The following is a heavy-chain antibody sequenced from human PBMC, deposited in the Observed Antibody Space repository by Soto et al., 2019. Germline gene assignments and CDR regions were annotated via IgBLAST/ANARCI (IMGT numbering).Heavy chain of an antibody. V-gene: IGHV1-2*04. CDR3: ARDREPIQLWTSPYYYMDV. CDR1: GYTFTGYY. J-gene: IGHJ6*03. Sequence: ASVKVSCKASGYTFTGYYMHWVRQAPGQGLEWMGWINPNSGGTNYAQKFQGWVTMTRDTSISTAYMELSRLRSDDTAVYYCARDREPIQLWTSPYYYMDVWGKGTTVTVSS. D-gene: IGHD5-18*01. CDR2: INPNSGGT.